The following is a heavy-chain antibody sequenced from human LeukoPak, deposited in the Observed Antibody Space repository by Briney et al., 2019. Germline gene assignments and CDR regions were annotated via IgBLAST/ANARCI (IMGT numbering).Heavy chain of an antibody. J-gene: IGHJ3*02. V-gene: IGHV3-7*01. CDR1: GFTFSSYW. CDR3: ARGARYCSSTSCYPFDI. D-gene: IGHD2-2*01. Sequence: GGALRLSCAASGFTFSSYWMSWVRQAPGKGLEWVANIKQDGSEKYYVDYVKGRFTISRDNAKNSLYLQMNSLRAEDTAVYYCARGARYCSSTSCYPFDIWGQGTMVTVSS. CDR2: IKQDGSEK.